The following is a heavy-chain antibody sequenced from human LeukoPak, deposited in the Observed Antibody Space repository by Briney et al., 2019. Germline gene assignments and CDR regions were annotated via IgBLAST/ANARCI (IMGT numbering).Heavy chain of an antibody. J-gene: IGHJ5*02. CDR1: GGSISSHY. V-gene: IGHV4-59*11. Sequence: SETVSETCTCSGGSISSHYWSWMRQPAGKGLEWIGYIYYSGSTNYTPSLKSRVTISVDTSKNQFSLKLSSVTAADTAVYYCARGDNWFDPWGQGTLVTVSS. CDR3: ARGDNWFDP. CDR2: IYYSGST.